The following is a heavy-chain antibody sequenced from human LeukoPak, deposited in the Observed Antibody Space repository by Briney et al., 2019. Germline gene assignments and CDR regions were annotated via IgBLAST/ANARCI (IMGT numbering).Heavy chain of an antibody. J-gene: IGHJ4*02. CDR3: ATPERGYSGYDFGS. CDR1: GYTFTGYY. D-gene: IGHD5-12*01. CDR2: INPNSGGT. Sequence: ASVKVSCKASGYTFTGYYMHWVRQAPGQGLEWMGWINPNSGGTDYAQKFQGRVTMTRDTSISTAYMELSRLRSDDTAVYYCATPERGYSGYDFGSWGQGTLVTDSS. V-gene: IGHV1-2*02.